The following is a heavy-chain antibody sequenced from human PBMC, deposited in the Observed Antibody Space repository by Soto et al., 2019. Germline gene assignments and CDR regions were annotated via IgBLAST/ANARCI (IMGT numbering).Heavy chain of an antibody. CDR3: AQKYYDSTGGGY. J-gene: IGHJ4*02. V-gene: IGHV3-23*01. D-gene: IGHD3-16*01. CDR1: GFTFSSYA. CDR2: ISANVGLI. Sequence: GGSLRLSCAASGFTFSSYAFSWVRQAPGKGLKWVSLISANVGLIKYADSVKGRFTISRDNSKNTVSLQMNSLRAEDTAVYYCAQKYYDSTGGGYWGLGTLVTVSS.